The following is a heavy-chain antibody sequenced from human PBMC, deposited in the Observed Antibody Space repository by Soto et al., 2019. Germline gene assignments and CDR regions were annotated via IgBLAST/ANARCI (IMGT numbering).Heavy chain of an antibody. D-gene: IGHD3-22*01. CDR3: ARGASDSPNVFYLRYYYHYMDV. Sequence: EVQLVESGGGLVQPGGSLRLSCAASGFTFSSYSMNWVRQAPGKGLEWVSYISSSSSTIYYADSVKGRFTISRDNAKNSLYLQMNSLRAEDTAVYYCARGASDSPNVFYLRYYYHYMDVWGKGTTVTVSS. J-gene: IGHJ6*03. CDR1: GFTFSSYS. V-gene: IGHV3-48*01. CDR2: ISSSSSTI.